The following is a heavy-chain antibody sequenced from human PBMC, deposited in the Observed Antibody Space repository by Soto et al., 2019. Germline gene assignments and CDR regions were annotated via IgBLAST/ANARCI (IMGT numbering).Heavy chain of an antibody. V-gene: IGHV4-59*11. J-gene: IGHJ4*02. CDR2: IFYSGST. Sequence: SETLSLTCTVSGGSISGHYWIWIRHPPGEGMEWIGYIFYSGSTTYNNPSLKSRVSISVDTSKNQFYLRLSSVTAADTAVYYCARVGSSGWSPDYWGQGTLVTVSS. CDR1: GGSISGHY. D-gene: IGHD6-19*01. CDR3: ARVGSSGWSPDY.